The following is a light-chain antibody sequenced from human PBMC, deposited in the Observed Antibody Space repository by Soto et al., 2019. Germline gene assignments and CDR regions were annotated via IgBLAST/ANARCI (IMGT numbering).Light chain of an antibody. CDR3: QVWDIMTDNYV. Sequence: SYELTQSHSVSVAPEKTATITCGGNNIGNKRVHWYRQKPGQAPVLLIYYDSDRPSGIPERFSGSNSGNTATLTISRVEAGDEADYYCQVWDIMTDNYVFGSGTKVTVL. CDR2: YDS. CDR1: NIGNKR. J-gene: IGLJ1*01. V-gene: IGLV3-21*04.